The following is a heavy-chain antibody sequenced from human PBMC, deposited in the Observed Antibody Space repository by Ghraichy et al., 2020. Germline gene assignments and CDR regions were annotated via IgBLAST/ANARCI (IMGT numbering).Heavy chain of an antibody. J-gene: IGHJ5*02. CDR1: GGSISSSSYY. Sequence: SETLSLTCTVSGGSISSSSYYWGWIRQPPGKGLEWIGSIYYSGSTYYNPSLKSRVTISVDTSKNQFSLKLSSVTAADTAVYYCARHISEATSELWFDPWGQGTLVTVSS. D-gene: IGHD5-12*01. V-gene: IGHV4-39*01. CDR3: ARHISEATSELWFDP. CDR2: IYYSGST.